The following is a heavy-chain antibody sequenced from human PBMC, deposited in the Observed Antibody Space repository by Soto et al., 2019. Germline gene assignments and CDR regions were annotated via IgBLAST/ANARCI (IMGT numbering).Heavy chain of an antibody. D-gene: IGHD6-13*01. CDR3: ARGESIAAAGGAGY. V-gene: IGHV4-34*01. CDR2: INHSGST. CDR1: GGSFSGYY. Sequence: QVQLQQWGAGLLKPSETLSLTCAVYGGSFSGYYWSWIRQPPGKGLEWIGEINHSGSTNYNPSLKSRVTISVDTSKNQFSLKLGSVTAADTAVYYCARGESIAAAGGAGYWGQGTLVTVSS. J-gene: IGHJ4*02.